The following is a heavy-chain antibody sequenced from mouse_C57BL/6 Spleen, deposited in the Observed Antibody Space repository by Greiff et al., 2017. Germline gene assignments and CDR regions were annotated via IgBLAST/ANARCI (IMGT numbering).Heavy chain of an antibody. J-gene: IGHJ1*03. CDR2: IYPGSGST. CDR1: GYTFTSYW. V-gene: IGHV1-55*01. Sequence: QVQLKQSGAELVKPGASVKMSCKASGYTFTSYWITWVKQRPGQGLEWIGDIYPGSGSTNYNEKFKSKATLTVDTSSSTAYMQLSSLTSEDSAVYYCARPYYGSSPYWYFDVWGTGTTVTVSS. CDR3: ARPYYGSSPYWYFDV. D-gene: IGHD1-1*01.